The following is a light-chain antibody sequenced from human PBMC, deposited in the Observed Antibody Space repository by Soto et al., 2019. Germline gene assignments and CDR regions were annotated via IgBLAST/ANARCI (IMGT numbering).Light chain of an antibody. Sequence: DIQMTQSPSSLSASVGDRVTITCQASQDITNHLNWYQQKPGKAPKLLIYDASNLQTGVPSRFSGSGSGTDFTFTISGLQPEDIAAFYCQQYDILLTFGGGTKVDIK. CDR3: QQYDILLT. CDR2: DAS. J-gene: IGKJ4*01. V-gene: IGKV1-33*01. CDR1: QDITNH.